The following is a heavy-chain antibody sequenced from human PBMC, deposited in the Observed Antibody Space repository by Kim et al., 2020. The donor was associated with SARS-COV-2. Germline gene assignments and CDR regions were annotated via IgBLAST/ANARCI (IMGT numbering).Heavy chain of an antibody. D-gene: IGHD3-3*02. CDR3: TRDPLAFGTNFDD. V-gene: IGHV3-74*01. J-gene: IGHJ4*02. Sequence: YADTVEGPFTVARDNAKNTLFLQMTSLRVEDTYVYYCTRDPLAFGTNFDDWGQGTVVTVSS.